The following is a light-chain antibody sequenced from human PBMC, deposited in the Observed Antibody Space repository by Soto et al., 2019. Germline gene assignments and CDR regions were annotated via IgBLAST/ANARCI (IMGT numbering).Light chain of an antibody. CDR3: QQSYSTPLT. CDR2: AAT. J-gene: IGKJ4*01. CDR1: QDFSNY. Sequence: DIQLTQSPSFLSASIGDRVTITCRASQDFSNYLAWYQQKPGKAPKLLISAATSLESGVPSRFSGSRSGTDFTLTISSLQPEDFVTYYCQQSYSTPLTFGGGTKVDIK. V-gene: IGKV1-39*01.